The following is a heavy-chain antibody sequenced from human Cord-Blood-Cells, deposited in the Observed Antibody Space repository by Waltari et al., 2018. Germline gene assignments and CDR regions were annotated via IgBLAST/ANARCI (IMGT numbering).Heavy chain of an antibody. CDR3: ARLNRIAAAGTFDY. V-gene: IGHV4-39*01. CDR2: IYYSGST. D-gene: IGHD6-13*01. J-gene: IGHJ4*02. CDR1: GGSISSRSSY. Sequence: QLQLQESGPGLVKPSETLYLTCPLSGGSISSRSSYWAWIRQPPGKGLEWIGSIYYSGSTYYNPSLKSRVTISVDTSKNQFSLKLSSVTAADTAVYYCARLNRIAAAGTFDYWCQGTLVTVSS.